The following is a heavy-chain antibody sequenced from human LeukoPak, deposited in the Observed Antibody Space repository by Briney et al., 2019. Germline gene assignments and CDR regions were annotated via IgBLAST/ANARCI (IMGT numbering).Heavy chain of an antibody. CDR3: AKDPRDISTGNYDEFDI. J-gene: IGHJ3*02. CDR2: INPSGGTT. Sequence: GASVKVSCKASGYTFTSYYMDWVRQAPGQGLEWMGIINPSGGTTRYAQKFQGRVTMTRDMSTSTFYMELSNLVSEDTAVYYCAKDPRDISTGNYDEFDIWGQGTMVTVSS. V-gene: IGHV1-46*01. D-gene: IGHD3-9*01. CDR1: GYTFTSYY.